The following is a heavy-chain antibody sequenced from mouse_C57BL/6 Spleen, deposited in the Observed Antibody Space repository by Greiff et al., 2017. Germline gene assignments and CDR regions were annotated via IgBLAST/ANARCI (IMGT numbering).Heavy chain of an antibody. V-gene: IGHV7-3*01. J-gene: IGHJ1*03. CDR3: ARLYGNCVWYFDV. CDR2: IRNKANGYTT. CDR1: GFTFPDYY. Sequence: EVMLVESGGGLVQPGGSLSLSCAASGFTFPDYYMSWVRQPPGKALEWVGFIRNKANGYTTEYNASLKVRFTISRDNSKSILYLQMNALGDEDSATYDCARLYGNCVWYFDVWGTGTTVTVSS. D-gene: IGHD2-1*01.